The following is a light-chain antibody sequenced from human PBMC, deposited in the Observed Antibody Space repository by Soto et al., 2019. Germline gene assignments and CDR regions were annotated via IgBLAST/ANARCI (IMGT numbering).Light chain of an antibody. Sequence: QMTQSPSSLFASVGDRVTITCRASQSISSHLNWYQQKLGQTPRLLIYAASTLQSEDPPRFSGSGSGTEFTLTISGRQREDFATYYCQQSHSAPLTFGGGTKIQI. CDR3: QQSHSAPLT. CDR2: AAS. CDR1: QSISSH. V-gene: IGKV1-39*01. J-gene: IGKJ4*02.